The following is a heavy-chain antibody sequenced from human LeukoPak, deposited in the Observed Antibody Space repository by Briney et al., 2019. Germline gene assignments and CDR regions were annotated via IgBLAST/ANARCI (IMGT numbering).Heavy chain of an antibody. D-gene: IGHD3-22*01. CDR1: GGSIRSYY. J-gene: IGHJ4*02. V-gene: IGHV4-4*07. CDR2: IYTSGSS. Sequence: SETLSLTCTVSGGSIRSYYWSWIRQPAGRGLEWIGRIYTSGSSNYNPSLNSRVTMSVDTSKNQFSLNLSSVTAADTAVYYCARDPHDSSGHYAGFDYWGQGTLVTVSS. CDR3: ARDPHDSSGHYAGFDY.